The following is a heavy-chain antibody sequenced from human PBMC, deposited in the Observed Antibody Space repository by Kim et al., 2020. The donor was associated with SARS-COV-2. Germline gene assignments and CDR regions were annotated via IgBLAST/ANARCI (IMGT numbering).Heavy chain of an antibody. CDR3: ARSFSGSYCGYDY. CDR1: GFTFNTYG. CDR2: ISYDGSHE. J-gene: IGHJ4*02. Sequence: GGSLRLSCAASGFTFNTYGMHWVRQAPGKGLEWVAVISYDGSHEYYVDSVKGRFTISRDNSKNTLYLQMNSLRIEDTAVYYCARSFSGSYCGYDYWGQGSLVTVFS. V-gene: IGHV3-30*03. D-gene: IGHD1-26*01.